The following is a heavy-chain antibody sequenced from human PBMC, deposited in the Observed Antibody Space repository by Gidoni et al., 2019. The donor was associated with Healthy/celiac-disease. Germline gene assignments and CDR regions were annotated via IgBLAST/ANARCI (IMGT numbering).Heavy chain of an antibody. V-gene: IGHV4-31*03. CDR2: IYYSGST. Sequence: QVQLQESGPGLVKPSQTLSLTCTVSGGSISSGGYYWSWIRQHPGKGLEWIGYIYYSGSTYYNPSLKSRVTISVDTSKNQFSLKLSSVTAADTAVYYCAREGSGSYNWHYGMDVWGQGTTVTVSS. J-gene: IGHJ6*02. CDR3: AREGSGSYNWHYGMDV. D-gene: IGHD3-10*01. CDR1: GGSISSGGYY.